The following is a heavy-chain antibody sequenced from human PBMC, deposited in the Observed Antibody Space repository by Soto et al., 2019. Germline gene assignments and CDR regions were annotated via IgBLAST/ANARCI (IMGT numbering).Heavy chain of an antibody. V-gene: IGHV4-59*01. CDR3: AIYGAAYGSGSYESAYYFDY. Sequence: SETLSLTCTVSGGSISSYYWSWIRQPPGKGLEWIGYIYYSGSTNYNPSLKSRVTISVDTSKNQFSLKLSSVTAADTAVYYCAIYGAAYGSGSYESAYYFDYWGQGTLVTVSS. CDR1: GGSISSYY. CDR2: IYYSGST. D-gene: IGHD3-10*01. J-gene: IGHJ4*02.